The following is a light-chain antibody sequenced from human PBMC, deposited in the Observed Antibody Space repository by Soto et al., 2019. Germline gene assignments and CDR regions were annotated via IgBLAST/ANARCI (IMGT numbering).Light chain of an antibody. CDR1: SSDVGGYNY. J-gene: IGLJ3*02. V-gene: IGLV2-14*01. Sequence: QSALTQPASVSGSPGQSITISCTGTSSDVGGYNYVPWYQQHPGKAPKLMIYEVNNRPSGVSSRFSGSKSGNRASLAISGLQADDEADYYCSSYTSSSTWVFGGGTKVTVL. CDR2: EVN. CDR3: SSYTSSSTWV.